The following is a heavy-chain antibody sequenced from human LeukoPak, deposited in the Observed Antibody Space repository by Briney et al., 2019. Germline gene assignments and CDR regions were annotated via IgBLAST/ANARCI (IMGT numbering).Heavy chain of an antibody. CDR1: GYYISSGYY. CDR3: ARDRNNFDY. V-gene: IGHV4-38-2*02. Sequence: SETLSLTCAVSGYYISSGYYWGWIRQPPGKGLEWIGSIYHSGSTYYNPSLKSRVTISVDTSKNQFSLKLSSVTAADTAVYYCARDRNNFDYWGQGTLVTVSS. CDR2: IYHSGST. J-gene: IGHJ4*02. D-gene: IGHD1/OR15-1a*01.